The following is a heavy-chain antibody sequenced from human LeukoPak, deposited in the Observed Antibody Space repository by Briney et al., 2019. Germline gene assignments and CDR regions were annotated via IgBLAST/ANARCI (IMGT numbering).Heavy chain of an antibody. Sequence: GGSLRLSCAASGFSFSKYAMHWVRQAPGKGLEWVAVISFDETKKYYADSVKGRFTISRDNSNNTLFLQMNSLKTEDRAVYFCARMKVIKGASLDYWGQGSLVTVSS. CDR3: ARMKVIKGASLDY. D-gene: IGHD2/OR15-2a*01. J-gene: IGHJ4*02. V-gene: IGHV3-30-3*01. CDR2: ISFDETKK. CDR1: GFSFSKYA.